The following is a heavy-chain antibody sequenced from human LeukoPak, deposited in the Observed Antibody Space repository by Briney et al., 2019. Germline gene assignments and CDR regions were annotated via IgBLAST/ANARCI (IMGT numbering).Heavy chain of an antibody. J-gene: IGHJ4*02. Sequence: NPSETLSLTCTVSGGSISSSSYYWGWIRQPPGKGLEWIGSIYYSGSTYYNPSLKSRVTISVDTSKNQFSLKLSSVTAADTAVYYCATRVDAFSNSRWNFHDYYFDYWGQGTLVTVSS. D-gene: IGHD2/OR15-2a*01. CDR3: ATRVDAFSNSRWNFHDYYFDY. CDR1: GGSISSSSYY. CDR2: IYYSGST. V-gene: IGHV4-39*01.